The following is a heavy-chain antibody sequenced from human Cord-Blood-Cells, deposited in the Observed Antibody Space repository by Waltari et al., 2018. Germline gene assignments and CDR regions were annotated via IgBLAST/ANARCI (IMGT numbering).Heavy chain of an antibody. CDR2: SIPIPGIA. D-gene: IGHD1-1*01. CDR1: GGTFSSYA. V-gene: IGHV1-69*09. Sequence: QVQLVQSGAEVKKPGSSVKVSCKASGGTFSSYAISWVRQAPGQGLEWMGRSIPIPGIANYARKFQGRVTITADKSTSTAYMELSSLRSEDTAVYYCARELERASGFDYWGQGTLVTVSS. J-gene: IGHJ4*02. CDR3: ARELERASGFDY.